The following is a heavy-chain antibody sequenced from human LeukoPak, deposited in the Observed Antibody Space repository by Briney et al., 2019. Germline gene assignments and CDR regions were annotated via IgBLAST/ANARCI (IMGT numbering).Heavy chain of an antibody. J-gene: IGHJ4*02. CDR2: IYPNSGAT. V-gene: IGHV1-2*02. CDR3: GALLSNGPFDY. CDR1: GYTFTGYY. Sequence: ASVKVSCKASGYTFTGYYMHWVRQAPGQGLEWMGYIYPNSGATKYAQKFQGRVTMTRDTSISTAYMELSGLRSDDTAVYYCGALLSNGPFDYWGQGSLVTVSS.